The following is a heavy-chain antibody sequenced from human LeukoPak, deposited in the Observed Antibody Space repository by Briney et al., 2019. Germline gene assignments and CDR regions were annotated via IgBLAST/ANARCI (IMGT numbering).Heavy chain of an antibody. CDR1: GYTFTNYY. CDR3: ASLYDIVGTTVDY. J-gene: IGHJ4*02. V-gene: IGHV1-2*06. D-gene: IGHD1-26*01. CDR2: IDPNTGGT. Sequence: GASVKVSCKTSGYTFTNYYIHWVRQAPGQGLEWMGRIDPNTGGTKSAKNFQGRVTMTRDTSISTAYMALSGLRSDYTAVYYCASLYDIVGTTVDYWGQGTLVTVSS.